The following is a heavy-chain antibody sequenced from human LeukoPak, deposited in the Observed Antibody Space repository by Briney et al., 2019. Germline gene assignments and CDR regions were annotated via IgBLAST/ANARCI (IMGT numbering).Heavy chain of an antibody. V-gene: IGHV4-59*01. CDR3: ARARDYYDSSGYYEGYYFDY. J-gene: IGHJ4*02. CDR1: GGSISSYY. D-gene: IGHD3-22*01. CDR2: IYYSGST. Sequence: SETLSLTCTVSGGSISSYYWSWLRQPPGKGLEWIGYIYYSGSTNYNPSLKSRVTISVDTSKNQFSLKLSSVTAADTAVYYCARARDYYDSSGYYEGYYFDYWGQGTLVTVSS.